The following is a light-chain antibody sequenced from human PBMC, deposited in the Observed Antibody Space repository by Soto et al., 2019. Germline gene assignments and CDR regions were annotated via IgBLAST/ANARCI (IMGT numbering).Light chain of an antibody. J-gene: IGKJ2*03. CDR1: RTIASH. CDR3: QQSYTPPYS. Sequence: DVAMTQSPSSLSASVGDRVTITCRASRTIASHLNWYQHKPGNSPHLLIYTASNLQSGVPSRFSGSSSGTDFTLTISSLQPEDSAIYFCQQSYTPPYSFGQGTKLEIK. V-gene: IGKV1-39*01. CDR2: TAS.